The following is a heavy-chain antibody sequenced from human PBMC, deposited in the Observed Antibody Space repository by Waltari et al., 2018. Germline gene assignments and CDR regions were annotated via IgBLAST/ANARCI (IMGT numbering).Heavy chain of an antibody. CDR2: VDHEDVET. CDR1: GYTFTAYY. D-gene: IGHD3-3*02. J-gene: IGHJ4*02. CDR3: ATAHIWSY. V-gene: IGHV1-69-2*01. Sequence: EVQLVQSGAEVKKPGATVKISCKASGYTFTAYYMHWVKQAPGKGLECMGRVDHEDVETIYAEKFQGRVTITADTSTDTAYMELSSLRSEDTAVYYCATAHIWSYWGQGTLVTVSS.